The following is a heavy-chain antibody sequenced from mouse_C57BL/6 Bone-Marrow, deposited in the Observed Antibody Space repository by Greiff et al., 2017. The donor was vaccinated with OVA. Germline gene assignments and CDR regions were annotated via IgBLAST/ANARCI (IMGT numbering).Heavy chain of an antibody. CDR3: ARQKDYDVRAMDY. V-gene: IGHV5-6*01. D-gene: IGHD2-4*01. J-gene: IGHJ4*01. Sequence: EVMLVESGGDLVKPGGSLKLSCAASGFTFSSYGMSWVRQTPDKRLEWVATISSGGSYTYYPDSVKGRFTISRDNAKNTLYLQMSSLKSEDTAMYYCARQKDYDVRAMDYWGQGTSVTVSS. CDR1: GFTFSSYG. CDR2: ISSGGSYT.